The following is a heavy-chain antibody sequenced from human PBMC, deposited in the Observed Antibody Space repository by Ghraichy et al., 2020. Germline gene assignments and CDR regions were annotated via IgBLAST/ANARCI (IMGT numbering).Heavy chain of an antibody. Sequence: SETLSLTCTVSGGSISSYYWSWIRQPPGKGLEWIGYIYYSGSTNYNPSLKSRVTISVDTSKNQFSLKLSSVTAADTAVYYCARMLDWNYAQVWGQGTLVTVSS. CDR3: ARMLDWNYAQV. V-gene: IGHV4-59*01. D-gene: IGHD1-7*01. CDR2: IYYSGST. J-gene: IGHJ4*02. CDR1: GGSISSYY.